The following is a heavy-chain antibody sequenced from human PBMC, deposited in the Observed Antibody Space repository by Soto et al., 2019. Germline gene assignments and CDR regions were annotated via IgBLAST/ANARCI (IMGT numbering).Heavy chain of an antibody. CDR2: IYYTGKT. D-gene: IGHD2-2*01. J-gene: IGHJ5*02. Sequence: SETLSLTCSVSGDYIHVGGYYWTWIRQRPGKGLEWMGYIYYTGKTYYNPSLESRLTMSVDRSKNQFSLRLTSVTATDTAVYFCGRDLTSNANCIDPWGQGTLVTVS. CDR3: GRDLTSNANCIDP. V-gene: IGHV4-30-4*01. CDR1: GDYIHVGGYY.